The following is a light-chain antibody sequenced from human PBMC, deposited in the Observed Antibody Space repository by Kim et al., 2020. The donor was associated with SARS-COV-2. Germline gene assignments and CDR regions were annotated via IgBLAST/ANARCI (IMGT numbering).Light chain of an antibody. CDR1: GSVRGW. CDR2: AAS. CDR3: QQNILSRT. V-gene: IGKV1-5*01. Sequence: SASVGDSVTLTSRASGSVRGWVAWYKQEPEKTPTVLISAASTVESGAPSRLSGSGTGTEFTLKHRSLQADDFEPYYGQQNILSRTFGQGTKVDIK. J-gene: IGKJ1*01.